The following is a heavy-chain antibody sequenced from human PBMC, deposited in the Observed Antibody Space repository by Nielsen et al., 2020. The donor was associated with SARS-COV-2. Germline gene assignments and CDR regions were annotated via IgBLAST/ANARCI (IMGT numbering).Heavy chain of an antibody. CDR3: ARDQVATITLIDY. Sequence: GESLKISCAASGFTFSSYAMHWVRQAPGKGLEWVAVISYDGSNKYYADSVKGRFTISRDNSKNTLYLQMNSLRAEDTAVYYCARDQVATITLIDYWGQGTLVTVSS. D-gene: IGHD5-12*01. J-gene: IGHJ4*02. V-gene: IGHV3-30-3*01. CDR1: GFTFSSYA. CDR2: ISYDGSNK.